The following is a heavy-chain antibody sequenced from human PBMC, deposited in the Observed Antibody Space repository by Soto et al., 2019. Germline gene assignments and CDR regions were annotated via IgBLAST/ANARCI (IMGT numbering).Heavy chain of an antibody. V-gene: IGHV1-8*01. CDR2: MNAKSGDT. CDR3: ARGNPFNYSGFDV. CDR1: GYTFSDFD. Sequence: ASVKVSCKASGYTFSDFDINWLRQAPGQGPEWMGWMNAKSGDTFFAQRFQGKFNMTWDTSLSTAYMEVGSLTSDDTAIYYCARGNPFNYSGFDVWGQGTTVTVSS. D-gene: IGHD2-15*01. J-gene: IGHJ6*02.